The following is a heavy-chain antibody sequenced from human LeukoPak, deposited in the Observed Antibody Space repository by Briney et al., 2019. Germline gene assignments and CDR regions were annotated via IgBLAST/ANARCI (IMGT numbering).Heavy chain of an antibody. CDR2: IYYSGST. V-gene: IGHV4-39*01. J-gene: IGHJ4*02. CDR3: VYTSGWYLYSYFDC. D-gene: IGHD6-19*01. CDR1: GGSISSNSYY. Sequence: SETLSLTCSVSGGSISSNSYYWGWIRQPPGKGLEWIGSIYYSGSTYHNPSLKSRVTISVDTSKNQFSLKLSSVTPADTAMYYCVYTSGWYLYSYFDCWGQGTLVTVSS.